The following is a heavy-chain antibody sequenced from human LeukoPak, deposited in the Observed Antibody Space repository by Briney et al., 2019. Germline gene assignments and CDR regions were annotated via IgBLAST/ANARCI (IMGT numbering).Heavy chain of an antibody. J-gene: IGHJ3*02. CDR1: GFIFSSYW. Sequence: GGSLRLSCAASGFIFSSYWMSWVRQALGKGLEWVANIKHDGSEKYYVDSVKGRFTISRDNPKNSLYLQMNSLRAEDTAVYYCARGDAQAFDIWGQGTMVTVSS. CDR3: ARGDAQAFDI. V-gene: IGHV3-7*01. D-gene: IGHD2-2*01. CDR2: IKHDGSEK.